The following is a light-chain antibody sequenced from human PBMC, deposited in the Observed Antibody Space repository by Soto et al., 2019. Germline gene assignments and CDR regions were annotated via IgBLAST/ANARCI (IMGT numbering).Light chain of an antibody. CDR3: QQYNRLWT. CDR1: QSISSW. CDR2: KAS. J-gene: IGKJ1*01. V-gene: IGKV1-5*03. Sequence: IQMTQSPSTLSAAVGDRVTITCRASQSISSWLAWYQQKPGKAPMLMIYKASVLESGVPSRFSGSGSGTEFTLTIRSLQPDDFATYFCQQYNRLWTFGQGTKVAIK.